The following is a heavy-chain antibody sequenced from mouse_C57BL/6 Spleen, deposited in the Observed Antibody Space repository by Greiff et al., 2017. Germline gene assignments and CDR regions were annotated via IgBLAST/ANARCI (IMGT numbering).Heavy chain of an antibody. CDR1: GYTFTSYD. V-gene: IGHV1-85*01. J-gene: IGHJ4*01. Sequence: VKLQQSGPELVKPGASVKLSCKASGYTFTSYDINWVKQRPGQGLEWIGWIYPRDGSTKYNEKFKGKATLTVDTSSSTAYMELHSLTSEDSAVYFCARSDSNYARLDYAMDYWGQGTSVTVSS. CDR3: ARSDSNYARLDYAMDY. D-gene: IGHD2-5*01. CDR2: IYPRDGST.